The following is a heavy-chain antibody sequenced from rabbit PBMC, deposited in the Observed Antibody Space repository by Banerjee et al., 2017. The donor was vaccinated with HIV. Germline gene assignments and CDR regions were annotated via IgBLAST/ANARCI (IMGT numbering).Heavy chain of an antibody. CDR1: GFTISGSYY. D-gene: IGHD6-1*01. J-gene: IGHJ6*01. CDR3: ARGYGGFSGYDYANL. V-gene: IGHV1S40*01. CDR2: THTGSSGRT. Sequence: QSLEESGGGLVQPEGSLALTCKASGFTISGSYYMCWVRQAPGKGLEWIACTHTGSSGRTYYASWVNGRFTISKTSSTTVTLQMTSLTAADTATYFCARGYGGFSGYDYANLWGPGTLVTDS.